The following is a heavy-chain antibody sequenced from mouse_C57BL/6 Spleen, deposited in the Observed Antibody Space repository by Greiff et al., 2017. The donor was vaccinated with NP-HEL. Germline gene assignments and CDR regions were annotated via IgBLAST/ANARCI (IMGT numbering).Heavy chain of an antibody. CDR1: GYTFTSYW. Sequence: QVQLQQSGAELVKPGASVKMSCKASGYTFTSYWITWVKQRPGQGLEWIGDIYPGSGSTNYNEKFKSKATLTVDTSSSTAYMQLSSLTSEDSAVYYCARRGVYYDYGNFDYWGQGTTLTVSS. CDR3: ARRGVYYDYGNFDY. D-gene: IGHD2-4*01. CDR2: IYPGSGST. V-gene: IGHV1-55*01. J-gene: IGHJ2*01.